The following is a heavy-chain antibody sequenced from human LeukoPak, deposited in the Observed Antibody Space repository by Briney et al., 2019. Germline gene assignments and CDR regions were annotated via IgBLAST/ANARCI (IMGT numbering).Heavy chain of an antibody. CDR1: GGSVSRYF. V-gene: IGHV4-59*02. CDR2: VSHSVNP. D-gene: IGHD3-3*01. CDR3: ARWSGNNWFDP. Sequence: SETLSLTCTVSGGSVSRYFWSWIRQPPGKGLEWIAHVSHSVNPSYNPSLKSRVTISLDTSKNQFSLKMSSVTAADTAVYYCARWSGNNWFDPWGQGTLVIVSS. J-gene: IGHJ5*02.